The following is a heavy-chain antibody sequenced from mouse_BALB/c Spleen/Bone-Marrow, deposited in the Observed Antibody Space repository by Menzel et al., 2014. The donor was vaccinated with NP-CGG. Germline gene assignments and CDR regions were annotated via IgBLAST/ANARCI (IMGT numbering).Heavy chain of an antibody. Sequence: EVHLVESGGGLVQPGGSLKLSCAASGFDFSRYWMSWVRQAPGKGLEWIGEINPDSRTINCSPSLKDKFIISRDNAKNTLCLRLNKVRSEDTALYYCARPDYYGYLNYWGQGTTLTVSS. V-gene: IGHV4-1*02. J-gene: IGHJ2*01. CDR3: ARPDYYGYLNY. CDR1: GFDFSRYW. CDR2: INPDSRTI. D-gene: IGHD1-1*01.